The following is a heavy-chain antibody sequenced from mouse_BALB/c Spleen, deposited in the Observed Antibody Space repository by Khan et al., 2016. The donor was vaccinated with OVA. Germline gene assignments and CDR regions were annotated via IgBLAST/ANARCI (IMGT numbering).Heavy chain of an antibody. Sequence: EVELVESGGGLVQPGGSRKLSCAASGFTFSDYGMAWIRQGPGKGPEWITFISSLAYNFYYADTVTGRFTISRENAKKTLYMGMNSLRTEDTAMYYCASGGTGGFSYWGQGTLVTVSA. J-gene: IGHJ3*01. D-gene: IGHD3-1*01. CDR1: GFTFSDYG. CDR3: ASGGTGGFSY. CDR2: ISSLAYNF. V-gene: IGHV5-15*02.